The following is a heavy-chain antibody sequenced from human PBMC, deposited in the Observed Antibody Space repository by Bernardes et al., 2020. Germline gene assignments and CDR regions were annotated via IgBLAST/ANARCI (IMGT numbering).Heavy chain of an antibody. J-gene: IGHJ4*02. D-gene: IGHD6-19*01. CDR2: ISAYNGNT. CDR3: ARYPHSRVYSSGWGPYDY. Sequence: ASVKVSCKASGYTFTSYGISWVRQAPGQGLEWMGWISAYNGNTNYAQKLQGRVTMTTDTSTSTAYMELRSLRSDDTAVYYCARYPHSRVYSSGWGPYDYWGQGTLVTVSS. V-gene: IGHV1-18*01. CDR1: GYTFTSYG.